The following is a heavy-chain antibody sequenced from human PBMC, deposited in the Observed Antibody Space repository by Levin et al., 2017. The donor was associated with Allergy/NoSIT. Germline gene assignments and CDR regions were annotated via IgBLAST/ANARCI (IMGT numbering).Heavy chain of an antibody. J-gene: IGHJ4*02. V-gene: IGHV1-2*02. CDR1: GYTFTDFY. D-gene: IGHD1-26*01. CDR2: INPNNGVT. CDR3: ARVVSFAVGSDAYYGEHLDH. Sequence: GESLKISCKASGYTFTDFYIHWVRQAPGQGLEWMGWINPNNGVTIYAQRFQGRVTMTRDTSVTTAHMDLSRLTSDDTAVYYCARVVSFAVGSDAYYGEHLDHWGQGTLVTVSS.